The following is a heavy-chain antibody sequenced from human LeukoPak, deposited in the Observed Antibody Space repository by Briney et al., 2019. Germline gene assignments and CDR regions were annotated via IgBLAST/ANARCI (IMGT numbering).Heavy chain of an antibody. CDR3: ARVRVATTFDY. CDR1: GGSISSGDYY. D-gene: IGHD5-12*01. Sequence: SETLSLTCTVSGGSISSGDYYWSWIRQPPGKGPEWIGYIYYSGSTYYNPSLKSRVTISVDTSKNQFSLKLSSVTAADTAVYYCARVRVATTFDYWGQGTLVTVSS. CDR2: IYYSGST. V-gene: IGHV4-30-4*01. J-gene: IGHJ4*02.